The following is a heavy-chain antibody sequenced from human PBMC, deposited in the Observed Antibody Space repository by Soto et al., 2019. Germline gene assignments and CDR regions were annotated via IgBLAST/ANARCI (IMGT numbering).Heavy chain of an antibody. D-gene: IGHD1-1*01. CDR2: ISSGSTNI. CDR3: ARVRNAAGSDY. Sequence: QVQLVDSGGGLVKPGGSLRLSCAASGFTFSDFYMSWIRQAPRKGLEWISYISSGSTNIFYADSVKGRFTVSRDNDKNSVYLQMASVRAEDTAVYYCARVRNAAGSDYWGQGTLVTVSS. V-gene: IGHV3-11*01. CDR1: GFTFSDFY. J-gene: IGHJ4*02.